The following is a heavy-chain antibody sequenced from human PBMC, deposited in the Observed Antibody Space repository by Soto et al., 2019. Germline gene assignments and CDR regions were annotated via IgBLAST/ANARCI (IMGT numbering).Heavy chain of an antibody. CDR2: ITGSGGTI. CDR3: ARDNGMAGSFDP. D-gene: IGHD2-8*01. J-gene: IGHJ5*02. V-gene: IGHV3-48*02. CDR1: GFTFSAYS. Sequence: PGGSLRLSCAASGFTFSAYSMNWARQAPGKGLEWISYITGSGGTIFYADSVKGRFTISRDNAKNSLYLQMNSLRDEDTAVYYCARDNGMAGSFDPWGQGTLVTVSS.